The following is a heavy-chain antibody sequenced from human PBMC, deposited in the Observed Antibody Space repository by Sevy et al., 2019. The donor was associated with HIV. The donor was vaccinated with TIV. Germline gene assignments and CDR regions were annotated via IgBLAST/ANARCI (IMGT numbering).Heavy chain of an antibody. V-gene: IGHV3-33*01. CDR3: ARGAFGVVVVAATGNWFDP. CDR2: IWYDGSNK. Sequence: GGSLRLSCAASGFTFSSYGMHWVRQAPGKGLEWVAVIWYDGSNKYYADSVKGRFTISRDNSKNKLYLQMNSLRAEDTAVYDCARGAFGVVVVAATGNWFDPWGQGTLVTVSS. CDR1: GFTFSSYG. J-gene: IGHJ5*02. D-gene: IGHD2-15*01.